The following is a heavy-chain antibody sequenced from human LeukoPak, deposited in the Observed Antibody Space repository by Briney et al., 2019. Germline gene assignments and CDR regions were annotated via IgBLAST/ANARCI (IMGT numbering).Heavy chain of an antibody. CDR2: IYTSGST. J-gene: IGHJ4*02. D-gene: IGHD6-13*01. CDR3: ARHTNSWLFDY. Sequence: SETLSLTCTVSGGSISSYYWSWIRQPPGKGLEWIGYIYTSGSTNYNPSLKSRVTISVDTSKNQFSLKLSSVTAADTAVYYCARHTNSWLFDYWGQGTLVTVSS. CDR1: GGSISSYY. V-gene: IGHV4-4*09.